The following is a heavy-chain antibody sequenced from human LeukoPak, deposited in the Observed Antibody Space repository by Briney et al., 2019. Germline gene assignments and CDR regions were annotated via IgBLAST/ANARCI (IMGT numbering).Heavy chain of an antibody. Sequence: SETLSLTCTVSGGSISSYYWSWIRQPPGKGLEWIGYISYSGSTNFNPSLKSRVTISVDTSKNQFSLKLSSVTAADTAVYYYAREGTAGTNLNWFDPWGQGTLVTVSS. J-gene: IGHJ5*02. CDR1: GGSISSYY. V-gene: IGHV4-59*01. CDR3: AREGTAGTNLNWFDP. CDR2: ISYSGST. D-gene: IGHD1-1*01.